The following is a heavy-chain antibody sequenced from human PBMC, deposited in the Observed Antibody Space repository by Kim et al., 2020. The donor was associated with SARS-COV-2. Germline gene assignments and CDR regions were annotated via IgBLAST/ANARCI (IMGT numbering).Heavy chain of an antibody. V-gene: IGHV3-30*07. Sequence: ADSVKGRFTISRDNSKNTLYLQMNSLRAEDTAVYYCARAGWSSSSYAFDIWGQGTMVTVSS. D-gene: IGHD6-6*01. CDR3: ARAGWSSSSYAFDI. J-gene: IGHJ3*02.